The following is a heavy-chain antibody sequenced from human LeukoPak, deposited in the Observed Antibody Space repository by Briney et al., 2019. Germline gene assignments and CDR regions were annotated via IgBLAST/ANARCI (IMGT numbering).Heavy chain of an antibody. Sequence: ASETLSLTCTVSGGSISSYYWSWIRQPPGKGLEWIGYIYYSGSTNYNPSLKSRVTISVDTSKNQFSLKLSSVTAADTAVYYCARDRSISWFYYWGQGTLVTVSS. D-gene: IGHD6-13*01. CDR2: IYYSGST. CDR1: GGSISSYY. J-gene: IGHJ4*02. CDR3: ARDRSISWFYY. V-gene: IGHV4-59*01.